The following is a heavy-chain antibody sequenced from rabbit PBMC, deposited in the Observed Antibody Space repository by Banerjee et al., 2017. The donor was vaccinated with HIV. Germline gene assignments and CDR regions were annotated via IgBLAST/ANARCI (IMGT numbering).Heavy chain of an antibody. CDR1: GFDFSSYG. Sequence: QEQLVESGGGLVQPGGSLKLACKASGFDFSSYGVSWVRQAPGKGLEWIGYIDPVFGNTYYASWAKGRFTISKTSSTTVTLQMTSLTAADTATYFCARVNAGSSGYPYYFNLWGQGTLVTVS. V-gene: IGHV1S39*01. CDR2: IDPVFGNT. CDR3: ARVNAGSSGYPYYFNL. J-gene: IGHJ4*01. D-gene: IGHD1-1*01.